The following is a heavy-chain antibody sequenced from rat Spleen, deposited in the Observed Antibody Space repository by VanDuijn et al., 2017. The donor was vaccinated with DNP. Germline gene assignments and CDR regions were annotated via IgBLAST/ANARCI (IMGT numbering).Heavy chain of an antibody. CDR3: AVSYYSAAAY. Sequence: EVQLVESGGGLVQPGRSMKLSCAASGFAFSDSFMAWVRQTPTKGLEWVASISTGGGNTYYRDSVKGRFIVSRDNTRSTLYLQMDSLRSEDTATYYCAVSYYSAAAYWGQGLMVTVSS. V-gene: IGHV5-25*01. J-gene: IGHJ2*01. CDR1: GFAFSDSF. CDR2: ISTGGGNT. D-gene: IGHD1-1*01.